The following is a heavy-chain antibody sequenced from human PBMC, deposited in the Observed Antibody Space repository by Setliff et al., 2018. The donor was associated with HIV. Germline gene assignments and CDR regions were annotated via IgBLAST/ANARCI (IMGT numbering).Heavy chain of an antibody. CDR3: AKVPTRGSVDY. CDR2: ISASGYST. CDR1: GFRFSNHA. V-gene: IGHV3-23*01. J-gene: IGHJ4*02. D-gene: IGHD1-1*01. Sequence: GGSLRLSCAASGFRFSNHAMSWVRQAPGKGLEWVSAISASGYSTYYADSLKGRFTISRDNSKNTLYLQMNSLRAEDTALYYCAKVPTRGSVDYWGQGTLVTVSS.